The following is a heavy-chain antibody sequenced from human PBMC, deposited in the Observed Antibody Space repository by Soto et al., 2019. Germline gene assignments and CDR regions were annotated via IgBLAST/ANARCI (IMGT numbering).Heavy chain of an antibody. CDR1: GGTFSSYA. D-gene: IGHD3-3*01. CDR2: IIPIFGTA. V-gene: IGHV1-69*13. CDR3: ARGLRFLEWFPTPYYYYGMDV. Sequence: VASVKVSCKASGGTFSSYAISWVRQAPGQGLEWMGGIIPIFGTANYAQKFQGRVTITADESTSTAYMELSSLRSEDTAVYYCARGLRFLEWFPTPYYYYGMDVWGQGTTVTVSS. J-gene: IGHJ6*02.